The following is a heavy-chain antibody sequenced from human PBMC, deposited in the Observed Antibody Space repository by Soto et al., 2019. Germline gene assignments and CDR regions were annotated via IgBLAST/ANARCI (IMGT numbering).Heavy chain of an antibody. J-gene: IGHJ3*02. CDR3: ARDLRKPMTTVTTGGDDAFDI. D-gene: IGHD4-17*01. V-gene: IGHV1-46*01. CDR2: INPSGGST. CDR1: GYTFTSYY. Sequence: GASVKVSCKASGYTFTSYYMHWVRQAPGQGLEWMGIINPSGGSTSYARKFQGRVTMTRDTSTSTVYMELSSLRSEDTAVYYCARDLRKPMTTVTTGGDDAFDIWGQGTMVTVSS.